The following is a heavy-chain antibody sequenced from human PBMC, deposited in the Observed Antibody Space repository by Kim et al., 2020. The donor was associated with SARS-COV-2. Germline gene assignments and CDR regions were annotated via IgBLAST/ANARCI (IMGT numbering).Heavy chain of an antibody. Sequence: SETLSLTCAVYGGSFSGYYWSWIRQPPGKGLEWIGEINHSGSTNYNPSLKSRVTISVDTSKNQFSLKLSSVTAADTAVYYCAREGGYSGYWPRWYYFDYWGQGTLVTVSS. CDR3: AREGGYSGYWPRWYYFDY. J-gene: IGHJ4*02. D-gene: IGHD5-12*01. CDR1: GGSFSGYY. V-gene: IGHV4-34*01. CDR2: INHSGST.